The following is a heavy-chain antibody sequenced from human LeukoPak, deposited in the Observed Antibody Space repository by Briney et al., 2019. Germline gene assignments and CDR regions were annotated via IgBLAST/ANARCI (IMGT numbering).Heavy chain of an antibody. CDR3: ARHRLLVGCNR. Sequence: SETLSLTCAVYGGSFSGYYWSWIRQPPGKGLEWIGEINHSGSTNYNPSLKSRVTISVDTSKNQFSLKLSSVTAADTAVYYCARHRLLVGCNRWGQGTLVTVSS. V-gene: IGHV4-34*01. J-gene: IGHJ4*02. CDR1: GGSFSGYY. D-gene: IGHD1-26*01. CDR2: INHSGST.